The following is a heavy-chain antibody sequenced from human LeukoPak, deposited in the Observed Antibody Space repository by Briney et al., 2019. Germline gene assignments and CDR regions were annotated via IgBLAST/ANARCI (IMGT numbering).Heavy chain of an antibody. CDR3: ARGRGVGATNPLWN. J-gene: IGHJ4*02. D-gene: IGHD1-26*01. CDR1: GFTFSSHA. Sequence: GGSLRLSCAASGFTFSSHAMHWVRQAPGKGLEWVAFVSYDGRINSYADFVKGRFTISRDNSKNTLYLQMNSLRAEDTAVYFCARGRGVGATNPLWNWGQGTLVTVSS. V-gene: IGHV3-30*04. CDR2: VSYDGRIN.